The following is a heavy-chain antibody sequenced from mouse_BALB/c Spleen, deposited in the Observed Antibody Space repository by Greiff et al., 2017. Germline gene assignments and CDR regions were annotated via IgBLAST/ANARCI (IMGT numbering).Heavy chain of an antibody. D-gene: IGHD2-4*01. J-gene: IGHJ2*01. CDR3: ARAEPPLYYDYDGTTVFDY. Sequence: EVHLVESGGGLVQPGGSRKLSCAASGFTFSSFGMHWVRQAPEKGLEWVAYISSGSSTIYYADTVKGRFTISRDNPKNTLFLQMTSLRSEDTAMYYCARAEPPLYYDYDGTTVFDYWGQGTTLTVSS. CDR2: ISSGSSTI. CDR1: GFTFSSFG. V-gene: IGHV5-17*02.